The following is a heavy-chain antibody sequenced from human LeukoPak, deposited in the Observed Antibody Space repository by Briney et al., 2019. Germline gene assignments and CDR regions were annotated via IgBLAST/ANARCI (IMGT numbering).Heavy chain of an antibody. CDR2: IISDGSSA. D-gene: IGHD2-21*02. CDR3: VREDTPATANY. CDR1: GFAFSDYW. J-gene: IGHJ4*02. V-gene: IGHV3-74*01. Sequence: GGSLRLSCATSGFAFSDYWMHWVRQAPGKGLVWVSRIISDGSSASYADSVKGRFTISRDNSKDTLFLQMHSLRPGDTAVYYCVREDTPATANYWGQGTLVTISS.